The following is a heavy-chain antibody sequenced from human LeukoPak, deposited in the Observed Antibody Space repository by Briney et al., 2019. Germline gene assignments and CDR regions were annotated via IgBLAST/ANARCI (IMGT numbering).Heavy chain of an antibody. Sequence: SETLSLTCTVSGGSISSYYWSWIRQPPGKALEWIGYIYYTGKTYYNPSLEGRVTILVDTSRNHFSVKLSSVTAADTAVYYCARSQNYYGSGDYWSQGTLVTVSS. J-gene: IGHJ4*02. CDR3: ARSQNYYGSGDY. D-gene: IGHD3-10*01. V-gene: IGHV4-59*01. CDR1: GGSISSYY. CDR2: IYYTGKT.